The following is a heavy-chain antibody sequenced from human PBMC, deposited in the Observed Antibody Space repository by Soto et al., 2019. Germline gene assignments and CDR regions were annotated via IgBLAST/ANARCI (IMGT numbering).Heavy chain of an antibody. CDR1: GGSISSSSYY. V-gene: IGHV4-39*01. CDR2: IYYSGST. J-gene: IGHJ4*02. CDR3: ARRVLRYFDWLGFDY. Sequence: QLQLQESGPGLVKPSETLSLTCTVSGGSISSSSYYWGWIRQPPGKGLEWIGSIYYSGSTYYNPSLKSRVTISVDTSKNQFSLKLSSVTAADTAVYYCARRVLRYFDWLGFDYWGQGTLVTVSS. D-gene: IGHD3-9*01.